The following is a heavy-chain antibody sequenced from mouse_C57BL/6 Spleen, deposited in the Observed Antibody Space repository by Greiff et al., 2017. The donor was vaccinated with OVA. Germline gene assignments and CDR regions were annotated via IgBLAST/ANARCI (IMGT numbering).Heavy chain of an antibody. CDR1: GYTFTEYT. CDR3: ARHEQGIYYGNYLGFFDY. CDR2: FYPGSGSI. Sequence: QVQLQQSGAELVKPGASVKLSCKASGYTFTEYTIHWVKQRSGQGLEWIGWFYPGSGSIKYNEKFKDKATLTADKSSSTVYMELSRLTSEDSAVYFCARHEQGIYYGNYLGFFDYWGQGTTLTVSS. J-gene: IGHJ2*01. D-gene: IGHD2-1*01. V-gene: IGHV1-62-2*01.